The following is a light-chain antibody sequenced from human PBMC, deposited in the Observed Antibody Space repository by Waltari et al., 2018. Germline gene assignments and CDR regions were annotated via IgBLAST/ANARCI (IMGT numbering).Light chain of an antibody. Sequence: DFVMTQSPDSLAVSLGERATINCKSSQSVLYSSNNKDYLAWYQQKPGQPPKLLIHWASTRESGVPDRFSGSGSRTDFTLTISSLQAEDVAVYYCQQYYSTPLTFGGGTKVEIK. CDR1: QSVLYSSNNKDY. V-gene: IGKV4-1*01. J-gene: IGKJ4*01. CDR2: WAS. CDR3: QQYYSTPLT.